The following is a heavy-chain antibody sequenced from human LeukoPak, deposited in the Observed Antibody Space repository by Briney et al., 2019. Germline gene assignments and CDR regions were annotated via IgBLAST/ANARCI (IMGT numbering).Heavy chain of an antibody. D-gene: IGHD6-19*01. Sequence: ASVKVSCKASGCTFTSYGISWVRQAPGQGLEWMGWISAYNGNTNYEQKLQGRVTVTTDTSTSTVYMELRSLRSDDTAVYYCARAASGSGWYGGDYWGQGTLVTVSS. CDR1: GCTFTSYG. V-gene: IGHV1-18*01. CDR3: ARAASGSGWYGGDY. CDR2: ISAYNGNT. J-gene: IGHJ4*02.